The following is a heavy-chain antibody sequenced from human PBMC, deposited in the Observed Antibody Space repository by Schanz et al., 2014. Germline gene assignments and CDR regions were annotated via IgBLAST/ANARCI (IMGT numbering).Heavy chain of an antibody. V-gene: IGHV3-13*04. J-gene: IGHJ4*02. CDR3: ARAHGNNWYGKGLDY. CDR2: IGTAGDT. Sequence: VQLLQFGGGLVQPGGSLRLSCAASGFSIRNHDMHWVRQATGAGLEWVSAIGTAGDTFYLDSVKGRFTISRENAKNSLYLQMNSLRADDTAVYFCARAHGNNWYGKGLDYWGQGTQVTVSS. D-gene: IGHD1-1*01. CDR1: GFSIRNHD.